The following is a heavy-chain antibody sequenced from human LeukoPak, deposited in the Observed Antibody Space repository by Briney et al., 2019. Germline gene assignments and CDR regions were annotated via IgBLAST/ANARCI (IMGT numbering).Heavy chain of an antibody. V-gene: IGHV3-30*18. CDR1: GLSFSTYG. CDR3: AKSLYGGCDY. Sequence: GGSLRLSCAASGLSFSTYGMHWVRQAPLKGLEWVAAISYDGRNQNNADSVKGRFTIFRDNSKNTVYLQMNSLRVEDTAVYYCAKSLYGGCDYWGQGTVVTVSS. CDR2: ISYDGRNQ. D-gene: IGHD3-16*02. J-gene: IGHJ4*02.